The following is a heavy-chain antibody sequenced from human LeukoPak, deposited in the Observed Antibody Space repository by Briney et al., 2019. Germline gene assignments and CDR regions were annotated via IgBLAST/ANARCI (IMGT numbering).Heavy chain of an antibody. Sequence: GSLRHSRTLPRVTTSTTLMDPVRQAPRQGLTRVSLIYDDGRTVYADSVKGRFTISRDNSKNMVYPQMNSLRVEDSAVYYCARDRAGRQSWVEFDLWGQGTLVAVCS. CDR3: ARDRAGRQSWVEFDL. J-gene: IGHJ5*02. CDR2: IYDDGRT. CDR1: RVTTSTTL. D-gene: IGHD3-10*01. V-gene: IGHV3-53*05.